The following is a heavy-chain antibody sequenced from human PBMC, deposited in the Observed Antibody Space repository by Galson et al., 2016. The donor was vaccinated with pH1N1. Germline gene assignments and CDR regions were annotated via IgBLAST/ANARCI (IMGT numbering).Heavy chain of an antibody. CDR3: AREGLWPGVDAFDI. V-gene: IGHV3-48*04. CDR1: GFTFSSYS. J-gene: IGHJ3*02. Sequence: SLRLSCAASGFTFSSYSMNWVRQAPGKGLEWVSYISLSSSIIHYADSVKGRFIISRDSARNSLYLQMNSLRAGDTALYYCAREGLWPGVDAFDIWGQGTMVTVSS. D-gene: IGHD4/OR15-4a*01. CDR2: ISLSSSII.